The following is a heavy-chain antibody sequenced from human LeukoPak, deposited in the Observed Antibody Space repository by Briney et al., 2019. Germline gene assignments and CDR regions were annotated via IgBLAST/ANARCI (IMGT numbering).Heavy chain of an antibody. V-gene: IGHV1-18*01. Sequence: PGASVKVSCKASGYTFTSYGISWVRQAPGQGLEWMGWISAYNGNTDYAQKLQGRVTMTTDTSTSTAYMELRSLRSDDTAVYYCARILWFGESYYFDYWGQGTLVTVSS. CDR3: ARILWFGESYYFDY. CDR1: GYTFTSYG. CDR2: ISAYNGNT. J-gene: IGHJ4*02. D-gene: IGHD3-10*01.